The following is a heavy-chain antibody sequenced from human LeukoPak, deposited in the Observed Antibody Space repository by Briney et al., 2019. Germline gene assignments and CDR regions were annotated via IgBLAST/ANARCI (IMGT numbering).Heavy chain of an antibody. Sequence: GRSPRLSCAASGFIFSSYAMHWVRQAPGKGPEWVAIIWYDGSNKYYAESVEGRSTISRDNSKNTLYLQMSSLRAEDTAVYYCVKGVGVRGYEAFDIWGQGTMVTVSS. CDR1: GFIFSSYA. V-gene: IGHV3-33*06. D-gene: IGHD3-10*01. CDR3: VKGVGVRGYEAFDI. CDR2: IWYDGSNK. J-gene: IGHJ3*02.